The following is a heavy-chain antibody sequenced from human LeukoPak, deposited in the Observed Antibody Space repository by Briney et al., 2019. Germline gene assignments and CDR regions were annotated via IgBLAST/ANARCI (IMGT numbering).Heavy chain of an antibody. CDR3: AREITMVRGVISHFDY. D-gene: IGHD3-10*01. CDR1: GFTFSSYS. V-gene: IGHV3-48*04. Sequence: GGSLRLSCAASGFTFSSYSMNWVRQPPGKGLEWVSYISSSSSTIYYADSVKGRFTISRDNAKNSLYLQMNSLRAEDTAVYYCAREITMVRGVISHFDYWGQGTLVTVSS. CDR2: ISSSSSTI. J-gene: IGHJ4*02.